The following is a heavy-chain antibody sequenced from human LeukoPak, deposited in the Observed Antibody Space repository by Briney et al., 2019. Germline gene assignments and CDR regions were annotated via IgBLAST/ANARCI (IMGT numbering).Heavy chain of an antibody. Sequence: ASVKVSCKASGYALTGNDFYWVRQAPGQGLEYMGSVNPFTGDTNYAQKYQGRVTMTRDTSRNTAYMELSGLTSDDTAMYYCATRPRPVTIGPFDYWGQGTLVTVSS. CDR1: GYALTGND. V-gene: IGHV1-2*02. CDR3: ATRPRPVTIGPFDY. D-gene: IGHD2-21*02. J-gene: IGHJ4*02. CDR2: VNPFTGDT.